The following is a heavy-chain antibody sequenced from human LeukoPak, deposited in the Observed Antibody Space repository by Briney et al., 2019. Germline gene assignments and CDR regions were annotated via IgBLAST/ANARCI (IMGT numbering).Heavy chain of an antibody. V-gene: IGHV6-1*01. CDR1: GDSVSSNSAA. Sequence: SQALSLTCAISGDSVSSNSAAWNWIRQSPSRGLEWLGRTCYRSKWYNDYAVSVKSRITINPDTSKNQFSLQLNSVTPEDTAVYYCARDHRGYYDSSGYYYAIFDYWGQGTLVTVSS. J-gene: IGHJ4*02. D-gene: IGHD3-22*01. CDR2: TCYRSKWYN. CDR3: ARDHRGYYDSSGYYYAIFDY.